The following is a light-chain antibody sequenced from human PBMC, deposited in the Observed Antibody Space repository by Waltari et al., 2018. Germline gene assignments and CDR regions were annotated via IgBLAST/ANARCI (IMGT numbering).Light chain of an antibody. V-gene: IGLV3-25*03. J-gene: IGLJ3*02. CDR3: QSTDSSGIYRV. Sequence: SYELTQPPSVSVSPGQPARITCSGHACPNQHGYWYQQRPGQAPVLVIYKESERPPGIPERFSGSNSGTTVTLTISGVQAEDEADFYCQSTDSSGIYRVFGGGTKLTVL. CDR2: KES. CDR1: ACPNQH.